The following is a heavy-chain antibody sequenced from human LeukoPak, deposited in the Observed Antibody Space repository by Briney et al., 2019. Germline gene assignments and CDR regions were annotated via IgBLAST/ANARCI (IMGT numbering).Heavy chain of an antibody. D-gene: IGHD2-2*01. V-gene: IGHV3-48*01. J-gene: IGHJ4*02. CDR1: GFTFSSYS. CDR3: ARSTSDRVSSPGCDY. Sequence: PGGSLRLSCAASGFTFSSYSMNWVRQAPGKGLDWVSYISSGSNTIYYADSVKGRFTISRDNAKNSLYLQMNSLRAEDTAVYYCARSTSDRVSSPGCDYWGQGTLVTVS. CDR2: ISSGSNTI.